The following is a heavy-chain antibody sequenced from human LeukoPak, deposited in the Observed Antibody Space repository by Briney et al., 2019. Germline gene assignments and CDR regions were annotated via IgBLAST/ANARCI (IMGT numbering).Heavy chain of an antibody. CDR3: AREGGEWELLRTFDY. D-gene: IGHD1-26*01. CDR1: GFTFSSYE. Sequence: GGSLRLSCAASGFTFSSYEMNWVRQAPGKGLEWVSYISSSGSTIYYADSVKGRFTISRDNAKNSLYLQMNSLRAEYTAVYYCAREGGEWELLRTFDYWGQGTLVTVSS. V-gene: IGHV3-48*03. J-gene: IGHJ4*02. CDR2: ISSSGSTI.